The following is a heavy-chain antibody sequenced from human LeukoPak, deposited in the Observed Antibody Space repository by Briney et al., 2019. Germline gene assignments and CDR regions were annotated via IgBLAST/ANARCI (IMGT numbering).Heavy chain of an antibody. Sequence: SETLSLTCAVYGGSFSGYYWSWIRQPPGKGPEWIGEINHSGSTNYNPSLKGRVTISVDTSKNQFSLKLSSVTAADTAVYYCASDHYGDSRPYYFDYWGQGTLVTVSS. CDR2: INHSGST. J-gene: IGHJ4*02. CDR3: ASDHYGDSRPYYFDY. D-gene: IGHD4-17*01. CDR1: GGSFSGYY. V-gene: IGHV4-34*01.